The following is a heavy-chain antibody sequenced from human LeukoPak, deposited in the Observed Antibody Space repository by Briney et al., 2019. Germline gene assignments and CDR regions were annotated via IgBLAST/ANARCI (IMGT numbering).Heavy chain of an antibody. J-gene: IGHJ4*02. Sequence: PSQTLSLTCTVSGGSISSGDYYWGWIRQPPGKGLEWIGYIYYCGTPYYLPSLKSRVTISVDTSKNQFSLKLSSVTAADTAVYYCAREDIVVVPAAPPIKFFDYWGQGTLVTVSS. D-gene: IGHD2-2*01. CDR2: IYYCGTP. V-gene: IGHV4-30-4*08. CDR3: AREDIVVVPAAPPIKFFDY. CDR1: GGSISSGDYY.